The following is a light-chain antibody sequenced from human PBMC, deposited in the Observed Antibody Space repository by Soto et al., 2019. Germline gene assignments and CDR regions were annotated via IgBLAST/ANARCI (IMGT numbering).Light chain of an antibody. V-gene: IGKV3-15*01. CDR1: QSVSTK. CDR2: GAS. CDR3: QQYNNWPPYP. Sequence: EIVLTQSPATLSVSPGERATLSCRASQSVSTKLAWYQQKPGQAPRLLIYGASPRATGIPARFSGSGSDTEFTLTISSLQSEDFAVYYCQQYNNWPPYPFGQGTKLEIK. J-gene: IGKJ2*01.